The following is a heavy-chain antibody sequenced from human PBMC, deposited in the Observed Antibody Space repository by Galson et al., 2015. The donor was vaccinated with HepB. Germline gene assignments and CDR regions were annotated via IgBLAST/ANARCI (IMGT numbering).Heavy chain of an antibody. J-gene: IGHJ4*02. CDR1: GFTSSSYT. Sequence: SLRLSCAASGFTSSSYTMHWVRQAPGKGLEWVAVISSDGSNKYYADSVKGRFTISRDNSKNTLYLQMNSLRAEDTAVYYCARVRDGYKYFDYWGQGTLVTVSS. D-gene: IGHD5-24*01. CDR2: ISSDGSNK. CDR3: ARVRDGYKYFDY. V-gene: IGHV3-30*04.